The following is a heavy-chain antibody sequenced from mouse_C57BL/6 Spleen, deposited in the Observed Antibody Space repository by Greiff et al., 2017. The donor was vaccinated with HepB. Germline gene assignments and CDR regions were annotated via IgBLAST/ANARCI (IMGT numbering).Heavy chain of an antibody. J-gene: IGHJ3*01. CDR1: GYTFTSYW. CDR2: IYPGSGST. Sequence: VQLQQPGAELVKPGASVKMSCKASGYTFTSYWITWVKQRPGQGLEWIGDIYPGSGSTNYNEKFKSKATLTVDTSSSTAYMQLSSLTSEDSAVYYCARSVYYDYEGFAYWGQGTLVTVSA. V-gene: IGHV1-55*01. CDR3: ARSVYYDYEGFAY. D-gene: IGHD2-4*01.